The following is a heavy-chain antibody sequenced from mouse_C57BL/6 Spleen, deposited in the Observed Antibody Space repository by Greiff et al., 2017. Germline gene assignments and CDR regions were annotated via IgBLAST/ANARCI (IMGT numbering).Heavy chain of an antibody. CDR2: INPGSGGT. V-gene: IGHV1-54*01. CDR1: GFAFTNYL. J-gene: IGHJ3*01. CDR3: ARSNGYDAAWFAY. D-gene: IGHD2-2*01. Sequence: QVQLQQSGAELVRPGTSVKVSCTASGFAFTNYLIEWVKQRPGQGLEWIGVINPGSGGTNYNEKFKGKATLTADKSSSTAYMQLSSLTSEDSAVYFCARSNGYDAAWFAYWGQGTLVTVSA.